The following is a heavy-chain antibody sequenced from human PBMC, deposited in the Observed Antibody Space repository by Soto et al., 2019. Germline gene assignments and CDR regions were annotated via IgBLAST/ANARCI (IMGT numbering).Heavy chain of an antibody. Sequence: SETLSLTCTVSDGSISRSTFYWGWIRQPPGKGLEWIGSVHYTGSTYYNPSLKSRVTMSVDSSKNHLSLKVSSVTAADTAVYYCARDGEGVVVPAAASNSVYFDYWGQGTLVTVSS. CDR2: VHYTGST. V-gene: IGHV4-39*02. D-gene: IGHD2-15*01. J-gene: IGHJ4*02. CDR3: ARDGEGVVVPAAASNSVYFDY. CDR1: DGSISRSTFY.